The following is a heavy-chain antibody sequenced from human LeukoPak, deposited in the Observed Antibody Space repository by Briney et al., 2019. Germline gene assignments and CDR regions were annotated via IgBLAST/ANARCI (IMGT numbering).Heavy chain of an antibody. CDR1: GGSISSYY. V-gene: IGHV4-59*01. Sequence: PSEALSLTCTVSGGSISSYYWSWIRLPPEKGLEWIGNIYYTGDTYYDPSLQSRVAISVDSSKSQFSLKLGSVIAADTVVYFCARGFQWHPRPNGFDIWGHGTMVTVSS. D-gene: IGHD2-8*01. CDR3: ARGFQWHPRPNGFDI. J-gene: IGHJ3*02. CDR2: IYYTGDT.